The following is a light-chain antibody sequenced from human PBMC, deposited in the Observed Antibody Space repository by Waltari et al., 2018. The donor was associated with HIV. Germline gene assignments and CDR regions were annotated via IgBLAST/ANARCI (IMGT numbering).Light chain of an antibody. V-gene: IGKV3-11*01. Sequence: ELSQSPVTLSASPGERATLFCGASQSISNHLCWYQHRPGQSPRLLIHSASIRATDIPPRFRGRGSGTDFSLTISSLEPEDFAVYYCQQSHSWPSFGRGTKVDMK. J-gene: IGKJ2*01. CDR2: SAS. CDR1: QSISNH. CDR3: QQSHSWPS.